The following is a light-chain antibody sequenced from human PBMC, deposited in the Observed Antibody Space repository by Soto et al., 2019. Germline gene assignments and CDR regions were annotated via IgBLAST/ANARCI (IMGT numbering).Light chain of an antibody. J-gene: IGKJ5*01. CDR3: HQYGGSPIT. V-gene: IGKV3-20*01. CDR1: QSVTTR. Sequence: IVLTQSPGTLSLSAGERVTLSFMASQSVTTRLAWYQHKPGQAPTLLMSGASNRASGVPVRFSGSGSGTDFTLTITRLEPEDFALYYCHQYGGSPITFGLGTRLEIK. CDR2: GAS.